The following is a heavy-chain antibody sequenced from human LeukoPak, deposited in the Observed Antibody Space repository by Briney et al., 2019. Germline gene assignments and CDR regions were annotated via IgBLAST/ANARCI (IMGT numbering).Heavy chain of an antibody. V-gene: IGHV1-69*05. Sequence: ASVKVSCKASGGTFSSYAISWVRQAPGQGLEWMGGIIPIFGTANYAQKFQGRVTITTDESTSTAYMELSSLRSEDTAVYYCARDSLPGSSWSCGDWGQGTLVTVSS. CDR3: ARDSLPGSSWSCGD. CDR2: IIPIFGTA. D-gene: IGHD6-13*01. J-gene: IGHJ4*02. CDR1: GGTFSSYA.